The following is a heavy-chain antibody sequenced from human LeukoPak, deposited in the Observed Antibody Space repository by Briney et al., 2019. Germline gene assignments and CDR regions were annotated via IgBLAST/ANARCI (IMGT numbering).Heavy chain of an antibody. CDR2: IRSGGRTI. V-gene: IGHV3-11*04. CDR1: GFTFSSYW. J-gene: IGHJ3*02. Sequence: GGSLRLSCVASGFTFSSYWMSWIRQAPGKGLEWVSYIRSGGRTIYYADSVKGRFTMSRDNAKSSLYLQMNSLRAEDTAVYYCARPVVAATTPDTFDIWGQGTMVTVSS. CDR3: ARPVVAATTPDTFDI. D-gene: IGHD2-15*01.